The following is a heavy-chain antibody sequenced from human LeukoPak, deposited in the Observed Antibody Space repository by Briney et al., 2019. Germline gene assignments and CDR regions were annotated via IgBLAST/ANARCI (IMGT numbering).Heavy chain of an antibody. CDR2: ISGSGGST. J-gene: IGHJ4*02. Sequence: GGSLRLSCAASGFTFSSYAMSWFRQAPGKGLEWVSAISGSGGSTYYADSVKGRFTISRDNAKNTLYLQMNSLRADDTAVYYCARSPNCGGDCFWGQGTLVTVSS. V-gene: IGHV3-23*01. CDR1: GFTFSSYA. CDR3: ARSPNCGGDCF. D-gene: IGHD2-21*02.